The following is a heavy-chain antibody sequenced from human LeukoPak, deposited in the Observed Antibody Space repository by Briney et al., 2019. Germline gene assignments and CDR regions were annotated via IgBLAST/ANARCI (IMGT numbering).Heavy chain of an antibody. Sequence: GSLRLSCAASGFAFSRYSMSWVRQAPGKGLERVSSISYSGPHMFYADSVRGRFTISRDNAENSLFLQMNSLRAEDTAVYFCASNDYRDEGIDSWGQGTLVTVSS. V-gene: IGHV3-21*01. D-gene: IGHD4-17*01. J-gene: IGHJ4*02. CDR2: ISYSGPHM. CDR1: GFAFSRYS. CDR3: ASNDYRDEGIDS.